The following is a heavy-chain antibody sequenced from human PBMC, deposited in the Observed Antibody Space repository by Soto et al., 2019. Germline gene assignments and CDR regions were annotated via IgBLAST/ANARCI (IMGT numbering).Heavy chain of an antibody. J-gene: IGHJ5*02. CDR2: IYYSGTT. D-gene: IGHD2-2*01. CDR3: GRLRGAFLISTKNWFEP. CDR1: GDSIDTSRYY. Sequence: QVQLQESGPGLVKPSETLSLTCTVSGDSIDTSRYYWGWIRQPPGKGLEWLGSIYYSGTTYYNPSLKSRVTLCADPSKNQFLLKLSSVTAADTAFYYCGRLRGAFLISTKNWFEPGGQGTLVTVSS. V-gene: IGHV4-39*01.